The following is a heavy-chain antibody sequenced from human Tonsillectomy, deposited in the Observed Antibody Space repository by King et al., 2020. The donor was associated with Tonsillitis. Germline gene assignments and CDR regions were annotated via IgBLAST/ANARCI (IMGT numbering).Heavy chain of an antibody. V-gene: IGHV4-34*01. CDR3: ARGGQSSHDY. J-gene: IGHJ4*02. CDR2: INHSGST. D-gene: IGHD2-15*01. CDR1: GGSFSGYY. Sequence: HVQLQQWGAGLLKPSETLSLTCAVYGGSFSGYYWSWIRQPPGKGLEWIGEINHSGSTNYNPSLKSRVTISVDTSKNQFSLKLSSVTAADTAVYYCARGGQSSHDYWGQGTLVTVSS.